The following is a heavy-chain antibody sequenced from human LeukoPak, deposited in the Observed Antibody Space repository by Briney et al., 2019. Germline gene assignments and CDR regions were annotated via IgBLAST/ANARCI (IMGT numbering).Heavy chain of an antibody. CDR1: GYTLTELS. D-gene: IGHD1-26*01. Sequence: GASVKVSCKVSGYTLTELSMHWVRQAPGKGLEWMGGFDPEDDKTIYAQKFQGRVTMTEDTSTDTAYMELSSLRSEDTAVYYCATDQTGATDAFDIWGQGTMVTVSS. V-gene: IGHV1-24*01. J-gene: IGHJ3*02. CDR3: ATDQTGATDAFDI. CDR2: FDPEDDKT.